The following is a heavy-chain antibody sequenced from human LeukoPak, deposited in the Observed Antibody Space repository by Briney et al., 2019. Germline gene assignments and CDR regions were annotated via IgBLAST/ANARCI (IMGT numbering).Heavy chain of an antibody. CDR1: GGSISSSNW. J-gene: IGHJ4*02. CDR2: IYYTGST. Sequence: SETLSLTCADSGGSISSSNWWCWVRQLPGKGLEWLGYIYYTGSTYYNPSLESRVTISVDTSKTQFSLKLTSVTAADTAVYYCARSGQLSRIDYWGQGTLVTVSS. D-gene: IGHD5-24*01. V-gene: IGHV4-4*02. CDR3: ARSGQLSRIDY.